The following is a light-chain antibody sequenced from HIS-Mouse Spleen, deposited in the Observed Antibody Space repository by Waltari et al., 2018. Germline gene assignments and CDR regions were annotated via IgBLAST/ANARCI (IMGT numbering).Light chain of an antibody. CDR2: AAS. CDR3: QQSYSTPGT. CDR1: QSISSY. J-gene: IGKJ1*01. V-gene: IGKV1-39*01. Sequence: DIQMTQSPSSRSASVGDRVTITCRASQSISSYLNWYQQKPGKAPKLLIYAASSLQSGVPSRFSGSGSGTDFTLTISSLQPEDFATYYCQQSYSTPGTFGQGTKVEIK.